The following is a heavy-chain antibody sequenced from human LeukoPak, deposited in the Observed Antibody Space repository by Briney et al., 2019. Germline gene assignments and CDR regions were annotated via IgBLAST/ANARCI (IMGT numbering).Heavy chain of an antibody. Sequence: SETLSLTCTVSGGSISSGDYYWSWIRQPPGKGLEWIGYIYYSGSTYYNPSLRSRVTISVHTSKNQFSLKMSSVTATDTAVYYCARAVRYCSSTIFYPTPYYFDYWGQGTMVTVSS. J-gene: IGHJ4*02. CDR3: ARAVRYCSSTIFYPTPYYFDY. V-gene: IGHV4-30-4*08. CDR1: GGSISSGDYY. CDR2: IYYSGST. D-gene: IGHD2-2*01.